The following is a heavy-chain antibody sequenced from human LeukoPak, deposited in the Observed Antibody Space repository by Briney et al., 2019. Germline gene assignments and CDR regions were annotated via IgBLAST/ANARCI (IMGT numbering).Heavy chain of an antibody. J-gene: IGHJ6*02. V-gene: IGHV3-23*01. D-gene: IGHD2-15*01. CDR3: AKGRHCRGGSCYYYGMDV. CDR2: ISGSGGST. CDR1: GFTFSSYA. Sequence: GGSLRLSCAASGFTFSSYAMSWVRQAPGKGLEWVSAISGSGGSTYYADSVKGRFTISRDNSKNTLYLQMNSLRAEDTAVYYCAKGRHCRGGSCYYYGMDVWGQGTTVTVSS.